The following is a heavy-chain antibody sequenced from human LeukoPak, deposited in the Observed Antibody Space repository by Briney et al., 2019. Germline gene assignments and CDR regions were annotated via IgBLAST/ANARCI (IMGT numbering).Heavy chain of an antibody. D-gene: IGHD5-12*01. V-gene: IGHV4-4*07. Sequence: PSETLSLTCTVSGGSISSYYWSWIRQPAGKGLEWIGRIYTSGSTNYNPSLKSRVTLSVDTSKNQFSLKLSSVTAADTAVYYCAGGAIVATTFDYWGQGTLVTVSS. CDR1: GGSISSYY. CDR2: IYTSGST. J-gene: IGHJ4*02. CDR3: AGGAIVATTFDY.